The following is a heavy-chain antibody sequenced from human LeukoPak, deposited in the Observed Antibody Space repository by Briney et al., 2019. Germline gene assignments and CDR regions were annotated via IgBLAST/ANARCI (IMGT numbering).Heavy chain of an antibody. J-gene: IGHJ5*02. D-gene: IGHD3-3*01. CDR3: ARGGAAGYDFWSGYYYTWFDP. CDR1: GYTFTGYY. V-gene: IGHV1-2*02. CDR2: INPNSGGT. Sequence: ASVKVSCKASGYTFTGYYMHRVRQAPGQGLEWMGWINPNSGGTNYAQKFQGRVTMTRDTSISTAYMELSRLRSDDTAVYYCARGGAAGYDFWSGYYYTWFDPWGQGTLVTVSS.